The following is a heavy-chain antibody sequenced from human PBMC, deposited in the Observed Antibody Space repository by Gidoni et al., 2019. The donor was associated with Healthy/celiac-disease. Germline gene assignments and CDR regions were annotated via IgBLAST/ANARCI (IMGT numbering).Heavy chain of an antibody. CDR1: GFTVSSNY. D-gene: IGHD2-15*01. J-gene: IGHJ6*02. CDR3: ARGWRTYYYGMDV. V-gene: IGHV3-53*01. CDR2: IYSGGRT. Sequence: EVQLVESGGGLIQPGGSLRLSCAASGFTVSSNYMSWVRQAPGKGLEWVSVIYSGGRTYYADSVKGRFTISRDNSKNTLYLQMNSLRAEDTAVYYCARGWRTYYYGMDVWGQGTTVTVSS.